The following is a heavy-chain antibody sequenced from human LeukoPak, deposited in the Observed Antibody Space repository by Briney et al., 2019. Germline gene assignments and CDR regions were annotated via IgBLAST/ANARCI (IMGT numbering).Heavy chain of an antibody. D-gene: IGHD6-6*01. J-gene: IGHJ5*02. CDR2: IYYSGST. V-gene: IGHV4-59*08. CDR1: GGSISSYY. CDR3: ARVGSLGFDP. Sequence: SETPSLTCTVSGGSISSYYWSWIRQPPGKGLEWIGYIYYSGSTNYNPSLKSRVTISVDTSKNQFSLKLSSVTAADTAVYYCARVGSLGFDPWGRGTLVTVSS.